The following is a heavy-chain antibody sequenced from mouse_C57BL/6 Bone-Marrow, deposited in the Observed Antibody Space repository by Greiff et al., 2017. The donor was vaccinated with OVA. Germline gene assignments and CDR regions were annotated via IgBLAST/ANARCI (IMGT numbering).Heavy chain of an antibody. J-gene: IGHJ3*01. CDR2: ISSGSSTI. CDR3: ARQLTLFAY. V-gene: IGHV5-17*01. CDR1: GFTFSDYG. Sequence: EVKVVESGGGLVKPGGSLKLSCAASGFTFSDYGMHWVRQAPEKGLEWVAYISSGSSTIYYADTVKGRFTISRDNAKNTLFLQMTSLRSEDTAMYYCARQLTLFAYWGQGTLVTVSA. D-gene: IGHD3-3*01.